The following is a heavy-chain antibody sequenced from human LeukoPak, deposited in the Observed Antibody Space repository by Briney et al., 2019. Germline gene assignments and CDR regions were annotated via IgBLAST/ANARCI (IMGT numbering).Heavy chain of an antibody. D-gene: IGHD3-10*01. CDR3: ARAGEERFGELLSLHYYYYYYMDV. Sequence: ASVRVSCKASGYTFTNYGIGWVRQAPGQGLEWMGWISTYNGKTYYARKLQGRVTMTTDASTSTAYMELRSLRSDDTAVYYCARAGEERFGELLSLHYYYYYYMDVWGKGTTVTVSS. J-gene: IGHJ6*03. CDR1: GYTFTNYG. V-gene: IGHV1-18*01. CDR2: ISTYNGKT.